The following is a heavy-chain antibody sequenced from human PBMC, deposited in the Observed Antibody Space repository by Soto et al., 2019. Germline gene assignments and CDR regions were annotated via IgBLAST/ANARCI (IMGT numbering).Heavy chain of an antibody. D-gene: IGHD2-15*01. CDR3: AKDLPVVETSIKYYYSVMAV. J-gene: IGHJ6*01. V-gene: IGHV3-23*01. Sequence: EKGLEWVSAISGSGGSTYYADSVKGRFTISRDNSKNTLYLQMNSLRAEDTAVYYCAKDLPVVETSIKYYYSVMAVWLKRTTDT. CDR2: ISGSGGST.